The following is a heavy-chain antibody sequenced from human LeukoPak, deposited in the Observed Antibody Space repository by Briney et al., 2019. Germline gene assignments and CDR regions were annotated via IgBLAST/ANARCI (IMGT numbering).Heavy chain of an antibody. CDR2: ISSSSSYK. CDR3: ARDLVATTPSGLLY. Sequence: GGSLTLSCAASGFTISSFSMNWVRQAPGKGLEWVSSISSSSSYKYYADSVKGRFIISRDNAKNSLYLQMNSLRAEDTAVYYCARDLVATTPSGLLYWGQGTLVTVSS. J-gene: IGHJ4*02. CDR1: GFTISSFS. D-gene: IGHD5-12*01. V-gene: IGHV3-21*01.